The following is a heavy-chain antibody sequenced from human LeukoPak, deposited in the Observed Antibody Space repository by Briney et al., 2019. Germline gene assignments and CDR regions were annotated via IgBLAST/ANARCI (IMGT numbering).Heavy chain of an antibody. D-gene: IGHD6-19*01. V-gene: IGHV4-59*02. Sequence: SETLSLTCTVSGGSVSSYYWSWIRQPPGKGLEWLGYIYYSGSTNYNPSLKSRVTISVDTSKNQFSLKLSSVTAADTAMYYCARVRSSGWGKGFDYWGQGTLVTVSS. CDR3: ARVRSSGWGKGFDY. CDR1: GGSVSSYY. CDR2: IYYSGST. J-gene: IGHJ4*02.